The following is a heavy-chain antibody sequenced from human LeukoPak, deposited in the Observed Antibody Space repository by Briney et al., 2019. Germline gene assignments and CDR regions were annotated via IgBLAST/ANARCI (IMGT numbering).Heavy chain of an antibody. CDR3: ARAEGYCSGGSCRLKNRYYFDY. D-gene: IGHD2-15*01. CDR1: GGSISSADCY. CDR2: IYYSGST. Sequence: SETLSLTCTVSGGSISSADCYWNWIRQPPGKGLEWIGYIYYSGSTYYNPSLKSRVTISVDTSKNQFSLKLSSVTAADTAVYYCARAEGYCSGGSCRLKNRYYFDYWGQGTLVTVSS. V-gene: IGHV4-31*03. J-gene: IGHJ4*02.